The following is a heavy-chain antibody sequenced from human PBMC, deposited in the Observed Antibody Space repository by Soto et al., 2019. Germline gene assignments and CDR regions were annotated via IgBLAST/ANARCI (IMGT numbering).Heavy chain of an antibody. V-gene: IGHV3-23*01. J-gene: IGHJ4*02. D-gene: IGHD3-10*01. CDR2: ISPSGDST. CDR1: GFTFSSYA. CDR3: AKDLPSPKYYYGSGTHDY. Sequence: GGSLRLSCAASGFTFSSYAMNWVRQAPGKGLEWVSAISPSGDSTYYADSVKGRFTISRDNSKNTLYLQMNSLRADDTAVYYCAKDLPSPKYYYGSGTHDYWGQGALVTVSS.